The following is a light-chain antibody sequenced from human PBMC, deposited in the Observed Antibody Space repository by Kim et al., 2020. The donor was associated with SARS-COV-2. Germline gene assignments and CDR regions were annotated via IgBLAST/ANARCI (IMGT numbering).Light chain of an antibody. CDR2: SAS. CDR3: QQLGDSPRT. J-gene: IGKJ1*01. V-gene: IGKV3-20*01. Sequence: EVVLTQSPGTLSLSPGERATLSCRASQSVSRNYLSWYQQKRDQAPRLLIYSASTRATGIPDRFSGSGAGTDFTLTINRLEPEDFAVYYCQQLGDSPRTFGQGTKVEIK. CDR1: QSVSRNY.